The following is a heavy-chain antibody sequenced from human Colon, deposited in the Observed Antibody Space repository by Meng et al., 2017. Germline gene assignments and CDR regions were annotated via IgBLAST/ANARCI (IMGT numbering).Heavy chain of an antibody. CDR1: GVSGTYGQF. D-gene: IGHD6-19*01. J-gene: IGHJ4*02. CDR2: FHYTGPI. V-gene: IGHV4-4*02. Sequence: QVLLQEAGPGLVKPSVTLSLTGGVSGVSGTYGQFWTWVRQPPGKGLEWIGEFHYTGPINYKPSLMSRVTISVDASRNQFSLRLTSVTAADTAVYYCAASSGWYRIDSWGQGTLVTVSS. CDR3: AASSGWYRIDS.